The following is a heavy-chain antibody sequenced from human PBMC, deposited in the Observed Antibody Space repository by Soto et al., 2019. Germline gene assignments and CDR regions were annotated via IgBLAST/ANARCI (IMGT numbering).Heavy chain of an antibody. Sequence: PSGSLRLSCASSGVSVWSSSMNWALQAPGKGLEWVSYISSSDSIIYYADSVKGRFTISRDNAKNSLYLQMNSLRDEDTAVYYGGSRDLGSAFAILVKGTMDTVSS. CDR2: ISSSDSII. CDR3: GSRDLGSAFAI. J-gene: IGHJ3*02. CDR1: GVSVWSSS. V-gene: IGHV3-48*02. D-gene: IGHD3-16*01.